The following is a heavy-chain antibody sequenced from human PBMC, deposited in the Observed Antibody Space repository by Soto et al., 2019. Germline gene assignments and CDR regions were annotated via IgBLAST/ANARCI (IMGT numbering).Heavy chain of an antibody. V-gene: IGHV3-30-3*01. D-gene: IGHD4-4*01. Sequence: QVQLVESGGGVVRPGRSLRLSCAASGFTFSSYAMRWVRQAPGKGLEWVAVISYDGSNKYYADSVKGRFTISRDNSKNTLYLQMNSLRAEDTAVYYCARPLWRDDYNWGYFDLWGRGTLVTVSS. CDR1: GFTFSSYA. CDR3: ARPLWRDDYNWGYFDL. CDR2: ISYDGSNK. J-gene: IGHJ2*01.